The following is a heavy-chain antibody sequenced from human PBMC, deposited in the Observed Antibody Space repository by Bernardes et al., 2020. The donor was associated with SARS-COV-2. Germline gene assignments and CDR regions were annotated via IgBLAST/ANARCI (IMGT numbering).Heavy chain of an antibody. Sequence: GGSLRLSCVGSGFGFGDYSIHWVRQVPGKGLEWVAVIGSDGGNKKYRDSVKGRFTVRRDNSEYSVFLQMNSLRTEDTGVYYCAKGGGDFWSGSVNVYYYGLDVWGQGTTGTVSS. J-gene: IGHJ6*02. V-gene: IGHV3-43*01. CDR3: AKGGGDFWSGSVNVYYYGLDV. D-gene: IGHD3-3*01. CDR1: GFGFGDYS. CDR2: IGSDGGNK.